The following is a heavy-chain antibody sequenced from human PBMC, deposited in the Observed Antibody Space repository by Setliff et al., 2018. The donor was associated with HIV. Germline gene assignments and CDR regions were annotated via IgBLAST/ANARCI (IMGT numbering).Heavy chain of an antibody. CDR2: INPNSGDT. J-gene: IGHJ4*02. V-gene: IGHV1-2*06. D-gene: IGHD6-13*01. CDR3: ARGRVRAAAVTGLDWLDY. Sequence: GASVKVSCKASGYIFTGYYMHWVRQDPGQRLEWMGRINPNSGDTDFAQNLRGRVTVTRDTSINTVYMELSRLTSDDTAVYYCARGRVRAAAVTGLDWLDYWGQGSLVTVSS. CDR1: GYIFTGYY.